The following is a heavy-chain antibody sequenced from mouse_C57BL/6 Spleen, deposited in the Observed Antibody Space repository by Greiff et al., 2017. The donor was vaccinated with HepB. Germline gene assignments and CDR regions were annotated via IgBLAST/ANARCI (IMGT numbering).Heavy chain of an antibody. CDR3: SRGYYSNYPYYSAMDY. CDR1: GYTFTSYW. CDR2: IYPGSGST. J-gene: IGHJ4*01. V-gene: IGHV1-55*01. Sequence: QVQLQQPGAELVKPGASVKMSCKASGYTFTSYWITWVKQRPGQGLEWIGDIYPGSGSTNYNEKFKSKATLTVDKSSSPAYMQHSSLTSEDSAVYYGSRGYYSNYPYYSAMDYWGQGTSVTVSS. D-gene: IGHD2-5*01.